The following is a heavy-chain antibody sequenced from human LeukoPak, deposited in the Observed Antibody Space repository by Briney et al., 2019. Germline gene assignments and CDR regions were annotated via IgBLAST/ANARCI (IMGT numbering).Heavy chain of an antibody. J-gene: IGHJ4*02. CDR3: ASSSRPYGTGTYSYDY. CDR1: GCSFTTYW. D-gene: IGHD3-10*01. CDR2: IYPSSSDT. Sequence: PGASLKISFKGSGCSFTTYWIGWVRRMPGKGVEWMGGIYPSSSDTRYSPSFHRQLTISADKSISTAYLQWSRPKASDTAMYYCASSSRPYGTGTYSYDYWGQGTLVTVSS. V-gene: IGHV5-51*01.